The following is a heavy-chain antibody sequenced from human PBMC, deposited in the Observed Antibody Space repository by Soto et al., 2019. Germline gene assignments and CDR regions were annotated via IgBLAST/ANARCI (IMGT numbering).Heavy chain of an antibody. CDR3: AREKGVTTVTNSAFDI. V-gene: IGHV1-18*01. CDR2: ISAYNGNT. J-gene: IGHJ3*02. D-gene: IGHD4-17*01. CDR1: GYTFTSYG. Sequence: ASVKVSCRASGYTFTSYGISWVRQAPGQGLEWMGWISAYNGNTNYAQKLQGRVTMTTDTSTSTAYMELRSLRSDDTAVYYCAREKGVTTVTNSAFDIWGQGTMVTVSS.